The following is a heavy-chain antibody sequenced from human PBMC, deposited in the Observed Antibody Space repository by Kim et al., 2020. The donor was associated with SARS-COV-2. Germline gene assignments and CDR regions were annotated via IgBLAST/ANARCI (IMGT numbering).Heavy chain of an antibody. CDR2: IYSGGST. Sequence: GESLRLSCAASGFTVSSNYMSWVRQAPGKGLEWVSVIYSGGSTYYADSVKGRFTISRDNSKNTLYLQMNSLRAEDTAVYYCARDRDYYDSSGYYYDAFDIWGQGTMVTVSS. D-gene: IGHD3-22*01. CDR3: ARDRDYYDSSGYYYDAFDI. V-gene: IGHV3-66*01. J-gene: IGHJ3*02. CDR1: GFTVSSNY.